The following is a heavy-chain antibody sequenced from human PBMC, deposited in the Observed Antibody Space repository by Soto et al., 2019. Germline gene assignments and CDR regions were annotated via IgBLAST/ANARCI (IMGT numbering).Heavy chain of an antibody. CDR2: IIPIFGTA. V-gene: IGHV1-69*06. CDR1: GGTFSSYA. CDR3: ARDFLRGCYVTEYNWFAP. Sequence: QVQLVQSGAEVKKPGSSVKVSCKASGGTFSSYAISWLRQAPGQGLEWMGVIIPIFGTANYAQKFQGRVTITADKSTSTAYMELSSLRSEDTAVYYCARDFLRGCYVTEYNWFAPWGQGTLVTVSS. D-gene: IGHD2-15*01. J-gene: IGHJ5*02.